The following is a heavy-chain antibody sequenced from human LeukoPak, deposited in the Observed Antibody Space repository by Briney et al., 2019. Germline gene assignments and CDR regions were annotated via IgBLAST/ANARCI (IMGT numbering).Heavy chain of an antibody. V-gene: IGHV3-74*01. Sequence: GGSLRLSCAAAGFTFSSYWMHWVRQPPGKGLVWVSRISSDGSTVYADFVKGRFTISRDNAKDTLYLQMNSLRDEDTAVYYCVGSPGWPGYWGQGTLVTVSS. CDR2: ISSDGST. CDR3: VGSPGWPGY. CDR1: GFTFSSYW. J-gene: IGHJ4*02. D-gene: IGHD6-19*01.